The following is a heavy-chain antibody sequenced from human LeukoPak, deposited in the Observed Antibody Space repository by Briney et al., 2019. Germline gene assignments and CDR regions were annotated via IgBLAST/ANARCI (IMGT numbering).Heavy chain of an antibody. V-gene: IGHV1-46*01. CDR2: INPSGGGT. J-gene: IGHJ6*02. CDR1: GYTFTIYY. Sequence: ASVKVSCKASGYTFTIYYIHWVRQAPGQGLEWMGIINPSGGGTSYAQKFQGRVTMTRDTSTSTVYMELSSLRSEDTAVYYCASGNRIAVAGQYYYGMDVWGQGTTVTVSS. CDR3: ASGNRIAVAGQYYYGMDV. D-gene: IGHD6-19*01.